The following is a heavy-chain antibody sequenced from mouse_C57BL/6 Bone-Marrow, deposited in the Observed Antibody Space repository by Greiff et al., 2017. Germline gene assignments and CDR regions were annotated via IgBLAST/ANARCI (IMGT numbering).Heavy chain of an antibody. CDR3: VSGTVGAGDY. D-gene: IGHD1-1*01. J-gene: IGHJ2*01. Sequence: QVQLQQPGAELVRPGTSVTLSCKASGYTFTSYWMNWVKQRPGQGLAWIGVIGPSGSYTNYNQKFTGQATLTVDTSSSTAYMQLSSLTSGDSAVDYCVSGTVGAGDYWGKGTTLTVSS. CDR1: GYTFTSYW. CDR2: IGPSGSYT. V-gene: IGHV1-59*01.